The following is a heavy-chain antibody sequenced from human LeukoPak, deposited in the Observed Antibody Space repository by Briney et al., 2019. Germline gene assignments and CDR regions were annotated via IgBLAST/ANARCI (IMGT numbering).Heavy chain of an antibody. J-gene: IGHJ4*02. CDR3: ARVSVSVVATIGGFDY. D-gene: IGHD5-12*01. Sequence: SQTLPLTCAISGDSVSSNSAAWNWIRQSPSRGLEWLGRTYYRSKWYNDYAVSVKSRITINPDTSKNQFSLQLNSVTPEDTAVYYCARVSVSVVATIGGFDYWGQGTLVTVSS. CDR2: TYYRSKWYN. V-gene: IGHV6-1*01. CDR1: GDSVSSNSAA.